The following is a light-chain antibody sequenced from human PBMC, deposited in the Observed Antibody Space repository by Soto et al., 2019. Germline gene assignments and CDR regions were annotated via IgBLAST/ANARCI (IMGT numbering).Light chain of an antibody. Sequence: DIQMTQSPSTLSASVGDRVTITCRASQSISSWLAWYQQRPREAPKLLIYGASSLESGVPSRFSGSGYGTEFTLTISSLQPTYFATYYCQQYATSSPTFGQGTKLEI. CDR3: QQYATSSPT. J-gene: IGKJ2*01. CDR2: GAS. CDR1: QSISSW. V-gene: IGKV1-5*01.